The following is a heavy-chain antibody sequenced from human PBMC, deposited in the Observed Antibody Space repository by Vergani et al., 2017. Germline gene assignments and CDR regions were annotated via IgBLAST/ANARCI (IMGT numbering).Heavy chain of an antibody. CDR2: IPYDGSHE. CDR3: ARDTPPIVVVPAAPHDAFDI. V-gene: IGHV3-33*05. D-gene: IGHD2-2*01. Sequence: QVQLVESGGGAVQPGRSLRLSCAASGFSFSSFGFYWVRQAPGKGLERVAFIPYDGSHEYYIDSVKGRCTISRDNSNNTLILQMNGLRAEDTAVYYCARDTPPIVVVPAAPHDAFDIWGQGTMVTVSS. J-gene: IGHJ3*02. CDR1: GFSFSSFG.